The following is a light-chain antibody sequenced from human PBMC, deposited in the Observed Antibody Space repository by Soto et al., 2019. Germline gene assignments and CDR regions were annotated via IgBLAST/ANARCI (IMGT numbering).Light chain of an antibody. CDR2: EVN. CDR3: GAYAGIDYHV. V-gene: IGLV2-8*01. Sequence: QSVLTQPPSESGSPGQSVTISCTGTSSDIGTYNYVSWYQHHPGRPPKLMISEVNKRPSGVPDLFSCSKSGNTASLTISGLQAEDEADYYCGAYAGIDYHVFGRGTKLTVL. CDR1: SSDIGTYNY. J-gene: IGLJ1*01.